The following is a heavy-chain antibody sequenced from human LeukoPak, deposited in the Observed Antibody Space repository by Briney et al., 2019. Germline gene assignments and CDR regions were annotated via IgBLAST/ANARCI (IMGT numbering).Heavy chain of an antibody. D-gene: IGHD5-24*01. CDR1: GFTFSSYA. V-gene: IGHV3-30-3*01. J-gene: IGHJ4*02. Sequence: GRSLRLSCAASGFTFSSYAMHWVRQAPGKGLEWVAVISYDGSNKYYADSAKGRFTISRDNSKNTLYLQMNSLRAEDTAVYYCARRRDGYSTLDYWGQGTLVTVSS. CDR3: ARRRDGYSTLDY. CDR2: ISYDGSNK.